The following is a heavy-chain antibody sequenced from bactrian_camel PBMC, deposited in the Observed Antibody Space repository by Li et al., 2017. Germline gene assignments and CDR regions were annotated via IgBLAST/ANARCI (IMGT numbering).Heavy chain of an antibody. D-gene: IGHD1*01. V-gene: IGHV3S40*01. CDR2: INRHGDIT. Sequence: VQLVESGGGLVQPGGSLRLSCAASGFTFSTYDMSWVRQAPGKGLEWVSGINRHGDITSYADAAKGRFTISRDNAKNTLYLQVNNLKPEDTAIYYCAAETRYSAPDVCYSRRLSGAFRYWGQGTQV. CDR3: AAETRYSAPDVCYSRRLSGAFRY. J-gene: IGHJ6*01. CDR1: GFTFSTYD.